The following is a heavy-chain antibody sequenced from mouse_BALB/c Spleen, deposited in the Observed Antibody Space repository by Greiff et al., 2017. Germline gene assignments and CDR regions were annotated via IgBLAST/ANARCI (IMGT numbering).Heavy chain of an antibody. CDR2: ISYDGSN. Sequence: DVKLQESGPGLVKPSQSLSLTCSVTGYSITSGYYWNWIRQFPGNKLEWMGYISYDGSNNYNPSLKNRISITRDTSKNQFFLKLNSVTTEDTATYYCARLGLHSFAYWGQGTLVTVSA. D-gene: IGHD3-1*01. CDR1: GYSITSGYY. V-gene: IGHV3-6*02. J-gene: IGHJ3*01. CDR3: ARLGLHSFAY.